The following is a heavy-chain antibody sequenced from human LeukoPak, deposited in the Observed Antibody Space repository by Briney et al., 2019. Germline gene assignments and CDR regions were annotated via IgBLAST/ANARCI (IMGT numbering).Heavy chain of an antibody. J-gene: IGHJ4*02. Sequence: PGGSLRLSCTASGFTFNRSLMNWVRQAPGKGLEWVANMDPSGSQKRYVDSVKGRFTISKDNPGTSLYLDMNSLRAEDTAIYYCAIWTSGNSWGQGTLVTVSS. CDR3: AIWTSGNS. D-gene: IGHD1-1*01. CDR2: MDPSGSQK. V-gene: IGHV3-7*01. CDR1: GFTFNRSL.